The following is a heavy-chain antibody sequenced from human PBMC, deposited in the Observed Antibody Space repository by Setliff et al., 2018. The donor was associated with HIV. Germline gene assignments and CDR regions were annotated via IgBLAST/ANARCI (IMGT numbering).Heavy chain of an antibody. Sequence: SETLSLTCAVSSGSISSGNYDWTWIRQPAGKGLEWIGRIYTRGSSDYNPSLKSRVTMSLDTSKNEFSLNLRSVTAADTGVYFCARLIHTGLLYFDFWGLGTLVTVSS. D-gene: IGHD2-8*02. CDR1: SGSISSGNYD. V-gene: IGHV4-61*02. J-gene: IGHJ4*02. CDR2: IYTRGSS. CDR3: ARLIHTGLLYFDF.